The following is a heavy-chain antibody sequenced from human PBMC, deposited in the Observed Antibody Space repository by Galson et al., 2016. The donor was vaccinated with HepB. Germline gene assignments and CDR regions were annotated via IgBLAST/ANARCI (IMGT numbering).Heavy chain of an antibody. Sequence: SLRLSCAASGFTFSSHAMSWVRQAPGKGLEWVSAVSASGGSRYYAESVKGRFIISRDNSKNMMFLQMNNLRADDTAVYYCATQSASTKCSGCFDPWGQGTLVTVSS. CDR3: ATQSASTKCSGCFDP. CDR1: GFTFSSHA. J-gene: IGHJ5*02. CDR2: VSASGGSR. D-gene: IGHD2-2*01. V-gene: IGHV3-23*01.